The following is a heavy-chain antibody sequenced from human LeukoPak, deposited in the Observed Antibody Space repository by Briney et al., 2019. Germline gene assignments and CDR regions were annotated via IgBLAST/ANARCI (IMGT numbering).Heavy chain of an antibody. D-gene: IGHD2-2*01. Sequence: TGGSLRLSCAVSGFTFSNYAMSWVRQAPGKGLEWVSTISGGGGSTYYADSVKGRFTISRDNSKNTLYLQMNSLRAEDTAVYYCAKEVIPAAIVFDPWGQGTLVTVSS. J-gene: IGHJ5*02. V-gene: IGHV3-23*01. CDR1: GFTFSNYA. CDR2: ISGGGGST. CDR3: AKEVIPAAIVFDP.